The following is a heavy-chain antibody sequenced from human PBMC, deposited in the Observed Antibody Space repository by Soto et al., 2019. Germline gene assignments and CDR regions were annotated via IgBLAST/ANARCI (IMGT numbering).Heavy chain of an antibody. CDR1: GFTFSNYW. V-gene: IGHV3-74*01. CDR2: INSDGSST. D-gene: IGHD5-12*01. CDR3: AHIVEGTPSDY. J-gene: IGHJ4*02. Sequence: EVQLVESGGGLVQPGGSLRLSCAASGFTFSNYWMHWVRQAPAKELVWVSSINSDGSSTSYADSVKGRFTTSRDNAENTLDVQMNSLRVEDTGVYYCAHIVEGTPSDYWGQGTLVTVSS.